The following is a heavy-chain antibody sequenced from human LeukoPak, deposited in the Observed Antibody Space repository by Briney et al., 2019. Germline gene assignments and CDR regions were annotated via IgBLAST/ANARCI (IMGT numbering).Heavy chain of an antibody. J-gene: IGHJ4*02. CDR1: GFTFSSYG. CDR2: ISGSGGST. D-gene: IGHD3-22*01. CDR3: AKDSYYDSSGYLVG. Sequence: AGGSLRLSCAASGFTFSSYGMSWVRHAAGRGLEWVSAISGSGGSTYYADSVKGRLTISRDKSKNTLYLQMNSLRAEDTAVYYCAKDSYYDSSGYLVGWGQGTLVTVSS. V-gene: IGHV3-23*01.